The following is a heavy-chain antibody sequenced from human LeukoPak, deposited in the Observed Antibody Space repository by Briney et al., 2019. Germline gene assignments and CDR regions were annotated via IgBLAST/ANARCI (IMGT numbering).Heavy chain of an antibody. CDR2: ISGSGGST. D-gene: IGHD4-17*01. J-gene: IGHJ6*02. Sequence: GGSLRLSCAASGFTFSSYATSWVRQAPGKGLEWVSAISGSGGSTYYADSVKGRFTISRDNSKNTLYLRMNSLRAEDTAVYYCAKDLRDNYYYYGMDVWGQGTTVTVSS. CDR1: GFTFSSYA. V-gene: IGHV3-23*01. CDR3: AKDLRDNYYYYGMDV.